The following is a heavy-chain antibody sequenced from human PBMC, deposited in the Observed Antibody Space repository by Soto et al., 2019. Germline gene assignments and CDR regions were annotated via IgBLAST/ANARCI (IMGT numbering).Heavy chain of an antibody. CDR1: GFIFSDYG. J-gene: IGHJ4*02. CDR2: IWYDGSEK. V-gene: IGHV3-33*01. Sequence: GGSLRLSCAASGFIFSDYGMHWVRQAPGKGLEWVAVIWYDGSEKYYADSAKGRFTISRDNSKNTLYLQMGNVGAEDTAVYYCARDILTPYGKHFDIWGRGTLVTVSS. CDR3: ARDILTPYGKHFDI. D-gene: IGHD3-9*01.